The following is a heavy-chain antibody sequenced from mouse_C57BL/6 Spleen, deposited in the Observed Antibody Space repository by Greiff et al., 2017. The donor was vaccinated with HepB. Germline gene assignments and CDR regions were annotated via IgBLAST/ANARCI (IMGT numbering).Heavy chain of an antibody. CDR3: ARVRDYDEEGYFDV. V-gene: IGHV5-4*03. D-gene: IGHD2-4*01. CDR1: GFTFSSYA. J-gene: IGHJ1*03. CDR2: ISDGGSYT. Sequence: EVKLMESGGGLVKPGGSLKLSCAASGFTFSSYAMSWVRQTPEKRLEWVATISDGGSYTYYPDNVKGRFTISRDNAKNNLYLQMSHLKSEDTAMYYCARVRDYDEEGYFDVWGTGTTVTVSS.